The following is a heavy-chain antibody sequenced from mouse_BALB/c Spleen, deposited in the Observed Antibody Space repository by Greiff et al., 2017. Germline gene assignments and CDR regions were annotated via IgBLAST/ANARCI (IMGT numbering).Heavy chain of an antibody. J-gene: IGHJ2*01. D-gene: IGHD2-2*01. CDR3: ARSGGYPYYFDY. V-gene: IGHV1-14*01. CDR1: GYAFTSYV. Sequence: EVQGVESGPELVKPGASVKVSCKASGYAFTSYVMHWVKQKPGQGLEWIGYINPYNDGTKYNEKFKGKATLTSDKSSSTAYMELSSLTSEDSAVYYCARSGGYPYYFDYWGQGTTLTVSS. CDR2: INPYNDGT.